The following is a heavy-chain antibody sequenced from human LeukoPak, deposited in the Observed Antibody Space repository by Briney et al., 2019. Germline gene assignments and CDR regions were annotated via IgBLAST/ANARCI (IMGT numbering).Heavy chain of an antibody. J-gene: IGHJ5*02. CDR2: IHYTGST. Sequence: SETLSFICNVSGGSFSGTTYYGAWIRQPPGKGLEWIGSIHYTGSTYYNPSLSSRVAIFGDTSTNQFSLRLNSVTAAGTAVYYCAKHESGSSVWFDPWGQGTLVTVSS. CDR1: GGSFSGTTYY. D-gene: IGHD6-6*01. CDR3: AKHESGSSVWFDP. V-gene: IGHV4-39*01.